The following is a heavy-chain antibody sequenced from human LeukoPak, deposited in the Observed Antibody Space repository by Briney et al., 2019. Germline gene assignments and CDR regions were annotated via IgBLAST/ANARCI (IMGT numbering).Heavy chain of an antibody. D-gene: IGHD3-10*01. CDR1: GGSISSGGYY. Sequence: SQTLSLTCTVSGGSISSGGYYWSWICQHPGKGLEWIGYIYYSGSTYYNPSLKSRVTISVDTSKNQFSLKLSSVTAADTAVYYCATLRGLYGSGSYYTFDYWGQGTLVTVSS. V-gene: IGHV4-31*03. CDR2: IYYSGST. J-gene: IGHJ4*02. CDR3: ATLRGLYGSGSYYTFDY.